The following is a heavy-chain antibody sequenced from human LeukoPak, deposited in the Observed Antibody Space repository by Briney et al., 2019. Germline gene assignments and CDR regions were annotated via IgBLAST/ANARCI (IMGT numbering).Heavy chain of an antibody. Sequence: GGSLRLSCVGSGFTFSSNVMTWVRQAPGKGLEWVSSISSSSSYIYYADSVKGQFTISRDNAKNSLYLQMNSLRAEDTAVYYCARVRYCSSTSCYYFDYWGQGTLVTVSS. CDR3: ARVRYCSSTSCYYFDY. J-gene: IGHJ4*02. D-gene: IGHD2-2*01. V-gene: IGHV3-21*01. CDR1: GFTFSSNV. CDR2: ISSSSSYI.